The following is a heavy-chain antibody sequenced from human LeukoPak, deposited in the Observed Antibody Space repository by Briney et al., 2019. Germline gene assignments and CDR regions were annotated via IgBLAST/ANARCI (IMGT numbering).Heavy chain of an antibody. CDR2: ISSSGSV. CDR3: ARAPLGYSGAYYFDY. V-gene: IGHV4-61*01. Sequence: SETLSLTCTVSRGSISGSIRSYYWSWLRQPPGKGLEWIGYISSSGSVNDNPSLRSRVTISVDTSKNQFFLNLSSVSAADTAVYYCARAPLGYSGAYYFDYWGQGALVTVSP. D-gene: IGHD5-12*01. J-gene: IGHJ4*02. CDR1: RGSISGSIRSYY.